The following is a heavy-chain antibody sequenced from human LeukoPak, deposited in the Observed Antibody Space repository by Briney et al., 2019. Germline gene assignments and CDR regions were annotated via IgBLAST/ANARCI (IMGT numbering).Heavy chain of an antibody. D-gene: IGHD3-3*01. Sequence: SVKVSCKASGYTFTSYDFNWVRQAPGQGLEWMGGIIPIFGTANYAQKFQGRVTITADESTSTAYMELSSLRSEDTAVYYCARGVVSGYYYYGMDVWGQGTTVTVSS. CDR1: GYTFTSYD. V-gene: IGHV1-69*13. CDR2: IIPIFGTA. CDR3: ARGVVSGYYYYGMDV. J-gene: IGHJ6*02.